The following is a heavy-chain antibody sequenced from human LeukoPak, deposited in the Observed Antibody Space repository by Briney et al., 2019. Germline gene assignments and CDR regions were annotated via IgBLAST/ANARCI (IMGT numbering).Heavy chain of an antibody. V-gene: IGHV4-38-2*01. CDR1: GFSISSAYY. J-gene: IGHJ4*02. D-gene: IGHD2-2*01. CDR2: IYYSVSS. Sequence: SETLSLTCAVSGFSISSAYYWGWIRQPPGKGLELIWSIYYSVSSYYNSSLKSRGSISVDTSKNQFSRKLSSVTATDTAVYYCSRIRMGHIVVVPASFDFWGQGTLVTVSS. CDR3: SRIRMGHIVVVPASFDF.